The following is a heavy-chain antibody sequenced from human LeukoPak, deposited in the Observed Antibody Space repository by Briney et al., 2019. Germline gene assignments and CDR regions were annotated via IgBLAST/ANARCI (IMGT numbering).Heavy chain of an antibody. CDR1: GFIFSSYW. D-gene: IGHD3-22*01. J-gene: IGHJ2*01. CDR2: IKQDGSEK. Sequence: GGSLRLSCAASGFIFSSYWMSWVRQAPGKGLEWVADIKQDGSEKYYMDSVKGRFTISRDNANNSLYLQMNSLRAEDTAVYYCAREDHYDSSGYYWYFDLWGRGILVTVSS. V-gene: IGHV3-7*01. CDR3: AREDHYDSSGYYWYFDL.